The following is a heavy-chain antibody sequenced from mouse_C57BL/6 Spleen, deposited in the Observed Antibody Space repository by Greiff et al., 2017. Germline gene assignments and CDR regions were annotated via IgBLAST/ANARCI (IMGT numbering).Heavy chain of an antibody. CDR1: GYNINDDY. CDR2: IDPENGAT. V-gene: IGHV14-4*01. J-gene: IGHJ4*01. D-gene: IGHD2-5*01. Sequence: VQLQQSGAELVRPGASVKLSCTASGYNINDDYMHWVKQRPGQGLEWIGWIDPENGATEYYSKFQGKATITADTASNTAYLQLSSLTSEDTAVYYWTTSWYSTSHYAMDYWGQGTSVTVSS. CDR3: TTSWYSTSHYAMDY.